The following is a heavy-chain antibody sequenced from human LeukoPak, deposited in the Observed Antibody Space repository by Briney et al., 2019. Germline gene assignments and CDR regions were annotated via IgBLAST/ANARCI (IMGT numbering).Heavy chain of an antibody. D-gene: IGHD3-10*01. Sequence: VASVKVSCKASGYTFTSYGISWVRQAPGQGLEWMGWISAYNGNTNYAQKLQGRVTITADESTSTAYMELSSLRSEDTAVYYCARGGSGSYYRQLDYWGQGTLVTVSS. J-gene: IGHJ4*02. CDR1: GYTFTSYG. CDR2: ISAYNGNT. CDR3: ARGGSGSYYRQLDY. V-gene: IGHV1-18*01.